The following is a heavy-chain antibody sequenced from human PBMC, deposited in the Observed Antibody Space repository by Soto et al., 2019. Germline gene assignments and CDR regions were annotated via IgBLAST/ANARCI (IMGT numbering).Heavy chain of an antibody. D-gene: IGHD3-22*01. CDR3: ARSTVGYDSSGYYYYYGMDV. Sequence: GGSLRLSCAASGFSFGSYALSWVRQAPGKGLEWVSTISGSDGKTFYADSVKGRFTISRENAKNSLYLQMNSLRAGDTAVYYCARSTVGYDSSGYYYYYGMDVWGQGTTVTVSS. CDR2: ISGSDGKT. V-gene: IGHV3-23*01. CDR1: GFSFGSYA. J-gene: IGHJ6*02.